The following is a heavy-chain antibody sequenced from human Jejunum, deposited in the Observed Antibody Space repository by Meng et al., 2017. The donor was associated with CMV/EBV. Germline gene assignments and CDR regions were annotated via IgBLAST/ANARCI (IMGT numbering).Heavy chain of an antibody. D-gene: IGHD1-26*01. V-gene: IGHV3-23*01. J-gene: IGHJ4*02. CDR2: ISGSGGSI. CDR1: GFSCSDYA. Sequence: SGFSCSDYAMGWVRQAPGKGLEWVSSISGSGGSIQYADSVKGRFTISRDNSKNTLYLQMNSLRDEDTAMYYCAKGSALGGSYYFDYWGQGTLVTVSS. CDR3: AKGSALGGSYYFDY.